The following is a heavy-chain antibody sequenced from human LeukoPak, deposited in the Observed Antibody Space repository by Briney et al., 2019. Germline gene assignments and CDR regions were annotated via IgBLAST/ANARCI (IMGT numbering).Heavy chain of an antibody. Sequence: PGGSLRLSCAASGFTFSIYDMTWVRQAPGQGLEWVSSISSGGDRTYHADSVKGRFSISRDNSKNTLYLQMNSLRAEDTAVYYCAKVRPYWYFDLWGRGTLVTVSS. CDR3: AKVRPYWYFDL. V-gene: IGHV3-23*01. CDR1: GFTFSIYD. J-gene: IGHJ2*01. CDR2: ISSGGDRT.